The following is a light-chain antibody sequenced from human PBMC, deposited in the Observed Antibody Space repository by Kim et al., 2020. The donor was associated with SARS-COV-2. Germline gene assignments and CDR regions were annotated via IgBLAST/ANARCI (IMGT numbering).Light chain of an antibody. CDR3: NSRDNNDNVL. CDR1: SLRSYY. Sequence: VALGQTVRITCQGDSLRSYYPTWFQQKPGQAPIVVVYGKNNRPSGIPARFSGSSSGNTASLTITGTQAGDEADYYCNSRDNNDNVLFGGGTRLTVL. V-gene: IGLV3-19*01. CDR2: GKN. J-gene: IGLJ2*01.